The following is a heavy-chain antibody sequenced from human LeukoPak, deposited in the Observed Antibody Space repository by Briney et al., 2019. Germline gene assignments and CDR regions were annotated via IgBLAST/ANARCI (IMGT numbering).Heavy chain of an antibody. V-gene: IGHV3-43*02. CDR2: ISGDGGTT. J-gene: IGHJ5*02. CDR1: GFMFDEYA. D-gene: IGHD2-2*01. Sequence: GGSLRLSCAASGFMFDEYAMHWVRQAPGKGLEWDSLISGDGGTTYHVDSVKGRFTISRDNIKNSLYLQMNSLRSEDTALYYCAKDLTVVGSAWFDPWGQGTLVTVSS. CDR3: AKDLTVVGSAWFDP.